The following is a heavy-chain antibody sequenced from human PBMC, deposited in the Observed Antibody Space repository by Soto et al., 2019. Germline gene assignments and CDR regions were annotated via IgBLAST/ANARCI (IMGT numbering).Heavy chain of an antibody. CDR3: MRPAPRGRHYFYFGMDV. CDR2: ISYDGSNK. J-gene: IGHJ6*02. CDR1: GFTFSSYG. D-gene: IGHD3-10*01. Sequence: GGSLRLSCAASGFTFSSYGMHWVRQAPGKGLEWVAVISYDGSNKYYADSVKGRFTISRDNSKNTLFLRMNRPRVEDTAVYYCMRPAPRGRHYFYFGMDVWGQGTTVTVSS. V-gene: IGHV3-30*03.